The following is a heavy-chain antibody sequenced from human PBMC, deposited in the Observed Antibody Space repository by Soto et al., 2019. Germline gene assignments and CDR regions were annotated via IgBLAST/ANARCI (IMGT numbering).Heavy chain of an antibody. Sequence: GGSLRLSCAASGFTFSSYGMHWVRQAPGKGLEWVAVISYDGSNKYYADSVKGRFTISRDNSKNTLYLQMNSLRAEDTAVYYCAKIRWELNDHDAFDIWGQGTMVTVSS. V-gene: IGHV3-30*18. CDR3: AKIRWELNDHDAFDI. CDR1: GFTFSSYG. CDR2: ISYDGSNK. J-gene: IGHJ3*02. D-gene: IGHD1-26*01.